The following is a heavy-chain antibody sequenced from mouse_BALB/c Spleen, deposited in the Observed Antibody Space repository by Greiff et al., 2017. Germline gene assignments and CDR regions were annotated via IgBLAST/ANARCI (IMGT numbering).Heavy chain of an antibody. V-gene: IGHV3-2*02. CDR2: ISYSGST. Sequence: EVKLEESGPGLVKPSQSLSLTCTVTGYSITSDYAWNWIRQFPGNKLEWMGYISYSGSTSYNPSLKSRISITRDTSKNQFFLQLNSVTTEDTATYYCASDYRYGGAMDYWGQGTSVTVSS. CDR1: GYSITSDYA. CDR3: ASDYRYGGAMDY. J-gene: IGHJ4*01. D-gene: IGHD2-14*01.